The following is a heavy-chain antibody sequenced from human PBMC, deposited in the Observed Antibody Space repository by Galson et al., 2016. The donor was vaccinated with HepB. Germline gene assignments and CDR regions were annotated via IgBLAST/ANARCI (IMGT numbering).Heavy chain of an antibody. CDR3: FSSSRDY. V-gene: IGHV3-15*01. J-gene: IGHJ4*02. Sequence: SLRLSCAASAFTFTNAWMSWVRQAPGKGLEWVGRIKSKTDGATIDYAAPVKGRFTISRDDSKKTLYLEMNSPKIEDTAVYYCFSSSRDYWGQGTLVIVS. D-gene: IGHD6-6*01. CDR2: IKSKTDGATI. CDR1: AFTFTNAW.